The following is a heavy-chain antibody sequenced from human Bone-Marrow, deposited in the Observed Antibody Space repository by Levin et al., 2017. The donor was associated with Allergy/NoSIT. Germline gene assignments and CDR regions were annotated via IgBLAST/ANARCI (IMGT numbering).Heavy chain of an antibody. CDR2: INPSGGST. CDR3: ARDPSGILRLLASWFDP. D-gene: IGHD3-3*01. J-gene: IGHJ5*02. CDR1: GYTFTSYY. Sequence: ASVKVSCKASGYTFTSYYMHWVRQAPGQGLEWMGIINPSGGSTSYAQKFQGRVTMTRDTSTSTVYMELSSLRSEDTAVYYCARDPSGILRLLASWFDPWGQGTLVTVSS. V-gene: IGHV1-46*01.